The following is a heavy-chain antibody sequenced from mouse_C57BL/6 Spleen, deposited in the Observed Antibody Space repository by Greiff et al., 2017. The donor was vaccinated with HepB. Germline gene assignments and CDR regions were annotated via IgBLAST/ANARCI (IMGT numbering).Heavy chain of an antibody. V-gene: IGHV1-81*01. CDR2: IYPRSGNT. CDR1: GYTFTSYG. D-gene: IGHD4-1*01. CDR3: ARSGTGTDDY. Sequence: VKLQESGAELARPGASVKLSCKASGYTFTSYGISWVKQRTGQGLEWIGEIYPRSGNTYYNEKFKGKATLTADKSSSTAYMELRSLTSEDSAVYFCARSGTGTDDYWGQGTTLTVSS. J-gene: IGHJ2*01.